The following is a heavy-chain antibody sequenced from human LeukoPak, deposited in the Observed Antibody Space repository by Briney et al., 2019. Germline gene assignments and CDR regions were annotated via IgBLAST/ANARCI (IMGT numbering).Heavy chain of an antibody. CDR3: ARVTMVRGVTHYYYYYYMDV. D-gene: IGHD3-10*01. CDR1: GGSFSGYY. V-gene: IGHV4-59*01. Sequence: PSETLSLTCAVYGGSFSGYYWSWIRQPPGKGLEWIGYIYYSGSTNYNPSLKSRVTISVDTSKNQFSLKLSSVTAADTAVYYCARVTMVRGVTHYYYYYYMDVWGKGTTVTISS. CDR2: IYYSGST. J-gene: IGHJ6*03.